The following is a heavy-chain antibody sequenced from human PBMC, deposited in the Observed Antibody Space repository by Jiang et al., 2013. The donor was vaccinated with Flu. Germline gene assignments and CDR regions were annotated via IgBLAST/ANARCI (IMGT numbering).Heavy chain of an antibody. J-gene: IGHJ6*02. V-gene: IGHV1-2*06. CDR1: GYTFSGYY. Sequence: VQLVESGAEVKKPGASVKVSCKASGYTFSGYYIHWVRQAPGQGLEWMGRINPNSGGINYAQKFQGRVTMTRDTSISTAYMELSRLTSDDTAVYYCARETAAGATFFSGDDYYDYGLDVWGQGTTVTASS. CDR2: INPNSGGI. CDR3: ARETAAGATFFSGDDYYDYGLDV. D-gene: IGHD1-26*01.